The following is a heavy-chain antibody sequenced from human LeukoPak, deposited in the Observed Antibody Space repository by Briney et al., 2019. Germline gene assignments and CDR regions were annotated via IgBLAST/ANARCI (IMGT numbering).Heavy chain of an antibody. CDR2: IKQDGSEK. Sequence: GGSLRLSCAASGFTFSTYALNWVRQAPGKGLEWVANIKQDGSEKYYVDSVKGRFTISRDNAKNSLYLQMNSLRAEDTAVYYCARDLVVVAATDWFDPWGQGTLVTVSS. V-gene: IGHV3-7*01. D-gene: IGHD2-15*01. CDR1: GFTFSTYA. J-gene: IGHJ5*02. CDR3: ARDLVVVAATDWFDP.